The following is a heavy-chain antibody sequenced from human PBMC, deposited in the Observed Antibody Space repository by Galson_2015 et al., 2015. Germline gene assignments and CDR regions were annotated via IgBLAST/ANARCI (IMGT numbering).Heavy chain of an antibody. V-gene: IGHV3-7*01. CDR3: AGGLGWSSDY. Sequence: SLRLSCAASGFTFSDYFMTWVRQAPGKGLEWVANTDQDGSEKNYVDSVKARFTISRDNAKNSLYLQMDNLRAEDTAVYYCAGGLGWSSDYWGPGTLVTVSS. CDR1: GFTFSDYF. D-gene: IGHD6-19*01. CDR2: TDQDGSEK. J-gene: IGHJ4*02.